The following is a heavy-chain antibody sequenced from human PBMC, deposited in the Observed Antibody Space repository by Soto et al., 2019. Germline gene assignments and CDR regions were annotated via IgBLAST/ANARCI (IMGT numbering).Heavy chain of an antibody. Sequence: SETLSLTCTVSGGSISSYYWSWIRQPPGKGLEWIGYIYYSGSTNYNPSLKSRVTISVDTSKNQFSLKLSSLRSEDTAVYYCARDREYYDSSGYYSPVAYWGQGTLVTVSS. V-gene: IGHV4-59*01. J-gene: IGHJ4*02. CDR2: IYYSGST. CDR1: GGSISSYY. CDR3: ARDREYYDSSGYYSPVAY. D-gene: IGHD3-22*01.